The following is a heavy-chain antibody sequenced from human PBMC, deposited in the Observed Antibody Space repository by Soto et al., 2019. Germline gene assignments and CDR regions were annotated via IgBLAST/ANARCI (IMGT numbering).Heavy chain of an antibody. CDR3: ARESMGFCSGGSCYPLGMDV. V-gene: IGHV4-30-2*01. J-gene: IGHJ6*02. D-gene: IGHD2-15*01. Sequence: KSSETLSLTCAVSGGSISSGGYSWSWIRQPPGKGLEWIGYIYHSGSTYYNPSLKSRVTISVDRSKNQFSLKLSSVTAADTAVYYCARESMGFCSGGSCYPLGMDVWGQGTTVTVSS. CDR2: IYHSGST. CDR1: GGSISSGGYS.